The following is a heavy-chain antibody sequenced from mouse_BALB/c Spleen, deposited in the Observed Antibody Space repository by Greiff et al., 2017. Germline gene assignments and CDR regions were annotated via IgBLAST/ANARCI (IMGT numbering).Heavy chain of an antibody. Sequence: EVQLQQSGPELVKPGASVKMSCKASGYTFTSYVMHWVKQKPGQGLEWIGYINPYNDGTKYNEKFKGKATLTSDKSSSTAYMELSSLTSEDSAVYYCAREGLDDYDRAYYFDYWGQGTTLTVSS. D-gene: IGHD2-4*01. V-gene: IGHV1-14*01. CDR2: INPYNDGT. J-gene: IGHJ2*01. CDR1: GYTFTSYV. CDR3: AREGLDDYDRAYYFDY.